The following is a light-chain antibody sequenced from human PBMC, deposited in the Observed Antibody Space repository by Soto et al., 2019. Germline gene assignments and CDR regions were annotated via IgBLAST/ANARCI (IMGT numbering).Light chain of an antibody. J-gene: IGKJ1*01. CDR1: QSVSSSH. CDR2: DTS. V-gene: IGKV3-20*01. Sequence: EIVLTQSPGTLSLSPGERATLSCRASQSVSSSHLGWYQQKPGQAPRLLIYDTSSRATGIQERFSGSGSAKDFPLTISRLEHEDFAVYYCQQYETSSWTFGQGSKVEMK. CDR3: QQYETSSWT.